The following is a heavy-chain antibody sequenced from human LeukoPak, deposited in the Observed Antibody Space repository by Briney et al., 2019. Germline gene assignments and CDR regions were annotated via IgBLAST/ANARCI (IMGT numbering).Heavy chain of an antibody. V-gene: IGHV1-8*02. D-gene: IGHD3-10*01. CDR1: GYTFISYS. CDR3: ARRVRGVVIFSRAQGSFDL. Sequence: ASVKVSCKASGYTFISYSFSWVRQAPGQGLEWMGWMHPSNGDTGYAQKFQGRVTMTRNTSTTTAYMELSSLRSDDTAVYYCARRVRGVVIFSRAQGSFDLWGQGTLVTVSS. CDR2: MHPSNGDT. J-gene: IGHJ3*01.